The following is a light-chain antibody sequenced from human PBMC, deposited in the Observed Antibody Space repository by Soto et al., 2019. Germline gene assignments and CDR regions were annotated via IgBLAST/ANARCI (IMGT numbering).Light chain of an antibody. J-gene: IGLJ3*02. CDR3: SSYTSSSTVV. V-gene: IGLV2-14*01. CDR2: EVV. Sequence: QSALTQPASVSGSPGQSITISCTGTSSDVGGYNYVSWYQQHPGKAPKLMIYEVVNRPSGVSNRFYGSKSGNTASLTISGLQAEDEAYYYCSSYTSSSTVVFGGGTKLTVL. CDR1: SSDVGGYNY.